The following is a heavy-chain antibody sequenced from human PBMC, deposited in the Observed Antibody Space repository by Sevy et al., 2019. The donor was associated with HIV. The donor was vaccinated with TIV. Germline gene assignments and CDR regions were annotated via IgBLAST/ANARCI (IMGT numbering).Heavy chain of an antibody. CDR2: IKQDEGEK. CDR1: GFTFTDYW. D-gene: IGHD2-15*01. J-gene: IGHJ4*02. Sequence: GGSLRLSCAASGFTFTDYWMSWVRQTPGKGLEWVATIKQDEGEKYYVDSVKGRFAISRDNGKNTVSLQMNGLRADDTALYYCAREVVGDNWRPYYFDSWGQGTLVTVSS. CDR3: AREVVGDNWRPYYFDS. V-gene: IGHV3-7*01.